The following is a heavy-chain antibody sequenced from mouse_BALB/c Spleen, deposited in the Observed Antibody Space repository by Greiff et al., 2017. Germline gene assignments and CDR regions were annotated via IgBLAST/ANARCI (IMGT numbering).Heavy chain of an antibody. CDR3: ARGAIDY. V-gene: IGHV1S81*02. CDR1: GYTFTSYW. J-gene: IGHJ4*01. CDR2: INPSNGRT. Sequence: QVQLQQPGAELVKPGASVKLSCKASGYTFTSYWMHWVKQRPGQGLEWIGEINPSNGRTNYNEKFKSKATLTVDKSSSTAYMQLSSLTSEDSAVYYCARGAIDYWGQGTSVTVSS.